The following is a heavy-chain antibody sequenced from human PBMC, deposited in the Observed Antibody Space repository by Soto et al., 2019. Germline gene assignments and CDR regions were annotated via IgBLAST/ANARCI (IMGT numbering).Heavy chain of an antibody. V-gene: IGHV3-7*03. Sequence: PGGSLRLSCVVSGFTFSTYWMSWVRQAPGKGLEWVANIKEDGSEKHYLDSVKGRFTIYRDNAKNSLYLQMNSLRAEDTAVYYCARDKVVGPTTLDYWGQGTLVTVSS. CDR2: IKEDGSEK. CDR3: ARDKVVGPTTLDY. J-gene: IGHJ4*02. D-gene: IGHD1-26*01. CDR1: GFTFSTYW.